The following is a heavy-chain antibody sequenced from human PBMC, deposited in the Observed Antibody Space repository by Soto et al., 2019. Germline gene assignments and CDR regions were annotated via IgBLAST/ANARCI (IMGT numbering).Heavy chain of an antibody. Sequence: QVQLQESGPGLVKPSQTLSLTCTVSGGSISSGGYYWSWIRQHPGKGLEWIGYIYYSGSTYYNPSRMVRVTSSVDTSKNQVSLKLSSVTAADTAVYYCARVRGGDCRNGMDVWGQGATVPVSS. CDR2: IYYSGST. J-gene: IGHJ6*02. D-gene: IGHD2-21*02. CDR3: ARVRGGDCRNGMDV. V-gene: IGHV4-31*03. CDR1: GGSISSGGYY.